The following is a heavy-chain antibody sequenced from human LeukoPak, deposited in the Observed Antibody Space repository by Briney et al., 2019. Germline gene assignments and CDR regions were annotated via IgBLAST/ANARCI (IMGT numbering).Heavy chain of an antibody. D-gene: IGHD3-10*01. Sequence: TGGSLRLSCAASGFTFSSYSMNWVRQAPGKGLEWVSSISSSSSYIYYADSVKGRFTISRDNAKNSLYLQMNSLRAEDTAVYYCAREGDENYYGSGESFDYWGQGTLVTVSS. J-gene: IGHJ4*02. CDR2: ISSSSSYI. CDR1: GFTFSSYS. CDR3: AREGDENYYGSGESFDY. V-gene: IGHV3-21*01.